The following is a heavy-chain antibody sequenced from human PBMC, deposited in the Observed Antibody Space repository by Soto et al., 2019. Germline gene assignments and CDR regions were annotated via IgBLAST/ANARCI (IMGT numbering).Heavy chain of an antibody. J-gene: IGHJ6*02. Sequence: GASVKVSCKASGYTFTSYAMHWVRQAPGQRLEWMGWINAGNGNTKYSQKCQGRVTITRDTSASTAYMELSSLRSEDTAVYYCASPSGEKAAAGLYYYYGMDVWGQGTTVTVSS. V-gene: IGHV1-3*01. CDR1: GYTFTSYA. CDR2: INAGNGNT. D-gene: IGHD6-13*01. CDR3: ASPSGEKAAAGLYYYYGMDV.